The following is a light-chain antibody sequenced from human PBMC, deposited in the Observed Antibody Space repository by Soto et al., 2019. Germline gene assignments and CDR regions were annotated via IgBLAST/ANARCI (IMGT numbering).Light chain of an antibody. V-gene: IGKV1-27*01. CDR2: DAS. Sequence: DIPMTQSPSSLSASVGDRVTMTCRASQGINNYLAWYQQKPGKVPKLLIYDASTLQSGVPSRFSGSGSGTDFTLTISSLQPEDVATYYCQKYNNAPRTFGQGTKVEIK. CDR3: QKYNNAPRT. J-gene: IGKJ1*01. CDR1: QGINNY.